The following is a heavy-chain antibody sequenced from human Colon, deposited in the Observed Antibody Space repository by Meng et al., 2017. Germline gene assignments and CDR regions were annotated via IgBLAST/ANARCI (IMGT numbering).Heavy chain of an antibody. D-gene: IGHD5-18*01. V-gene: IGHV3-23*04. CDR3: AGHGGYSY. Sequence: EVRLVEAGGSLRQAGGSLRLSCAVSGFIVSKDAMEWVRQAPGKGLEWVSSMTGIERTTSYADSVKGRFTISRDDSKNTLYLQMNSLRAEDTAVYYCAGHGGYSYLGQGTLVTVSS. CDR1: GFIVSKDA. CDR2: MTGIERTT. J-gene: IGHJ4*02.